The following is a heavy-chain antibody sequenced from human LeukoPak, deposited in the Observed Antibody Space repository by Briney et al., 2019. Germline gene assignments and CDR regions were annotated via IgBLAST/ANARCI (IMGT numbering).Heavy chain of an antibody. CDR1: GGTFSSYA. V-gene: IGHV1-69*05. D-gene: IGHD6-13*01. Sequence: SVKVSCKASGGTFSSYAISWVRQAPGQGLEWMGGIIPIFGTANYAQKFQGRVTITTDESTSTAYMELSSLRSEDTAVYYCARVIGYSSSDAFDIWGQGTMVTVSS. J-gene: IGHJ3*02. CDR3: ARVIGYSSSDAFDI. CDR2: IIPIFGTA.